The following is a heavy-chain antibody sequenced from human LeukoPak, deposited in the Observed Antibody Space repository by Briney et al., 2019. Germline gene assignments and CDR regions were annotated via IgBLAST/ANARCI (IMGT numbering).Heavy chain of an antibody. J-gene: IGHJ4*02. CDR1: GFTVSSNY. D-gene: IGHD3-3*01. V-gene: IGHV3-21*01. Sequence: GGSLRLSCAASGFTVSSNYMSWARQAPGKGLEWVSSISSSSSYIYYADSVKGRFTISRDNAKNSLYLQMNSLRAEDTAVYYCARDGSGFWSGFCNYWGQGTLVTVSS. CDR3: ARDGSGFWSGFCNY. CDR2: ISSSSSYI.